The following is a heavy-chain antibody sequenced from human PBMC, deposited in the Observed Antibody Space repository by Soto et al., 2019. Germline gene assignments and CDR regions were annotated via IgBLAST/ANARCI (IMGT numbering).Heavy chain of an antibody. CDR2: IYPGDSDT. Sequence: GESLKISCKGSGCSFTSYWIGWVRQMPGKGLEWMGIIYPGDSDTRYSPSFQGQVTISADKSVSTAYLQWSSLKASDTAMYYCARLGADIVVGYYYYGMDVWGQGTTVTVSS. CDR1: GCSFTSYW. J-gene: IGHJ6*02. D-gene: IGHD2-2*01. CDR3: ARLGADIVVGYYYYGMDV. V-gene: IGHV5-51*01.